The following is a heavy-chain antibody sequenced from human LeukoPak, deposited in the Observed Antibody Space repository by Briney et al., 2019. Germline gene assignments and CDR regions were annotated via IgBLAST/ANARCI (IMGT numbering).Heavy chain of an antibody. V-gene: IGHV1-69*05. D-gene: IGHD3-10*01. Sequence: SVKVSCKASGGTFSSYAISWVRQAPGQGLGWMGGIIPIFGTANYAQKFQGRVTITTDESTSTAYMELSSLRSEDTAVYYCASLSFEIITMVQDDWFDPWGQGTLVTVSS. CDR3: ASLSFEIITMVQDDWFDP. J-gene: IGHJ5*02. CDR2: IIPIFGTA. CDR1: GGTFSSYA.